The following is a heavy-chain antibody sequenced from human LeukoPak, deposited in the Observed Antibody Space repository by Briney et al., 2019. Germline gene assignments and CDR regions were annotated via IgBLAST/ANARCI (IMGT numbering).Heavy chain of an antibody. CDR2: FDPEDGET. Sequence: ASVKVSCKVSGYTLTELSMHWVRQAPGKGLEWMGGFDPEDGETIYAQKFQSRVTMTEDTSTDTAYMELSSLRSEDTAVYYCATDYCSGGSCYVGAFDIWGQGTMVTVSS. J-gene: IGHJ3*02. V-gene: IGHV1-24*01. CDR1: GYTLTELS. D-gene: IGHD2-15*01. CDR3: ATDYCSGGSCYVGAFDI.